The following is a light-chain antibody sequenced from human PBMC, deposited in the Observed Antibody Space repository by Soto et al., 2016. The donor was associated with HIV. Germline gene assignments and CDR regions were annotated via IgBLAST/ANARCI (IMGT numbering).Light chain of an antibody. CDR1: LSLRKSNGYNY. J-gene: IGKJ4*01. Sequence: DIVLTQSPLSLSVNLGEPASISCRSSLSLRKSNGYNYLDWYVQKPGQSPQLLMYFGSHRAAESPDRFSGSGSGTDFTLTITRVEAEDVGIYYCMQALQTPLTFGGGTEGGDQT. V-gene: IGKV2-28*01. CDR3: MQALQTPLT. CDR2: FGS.